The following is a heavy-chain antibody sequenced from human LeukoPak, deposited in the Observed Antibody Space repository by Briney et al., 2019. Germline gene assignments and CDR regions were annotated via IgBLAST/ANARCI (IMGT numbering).Heavy chain of an antibody. CDR2: ISYDGSNK. J-gene: IGHJ4*02. D-gene: IGHD3-22*01. V-gene: IGHV3-30-3*01. CDR1: GFTFSSYA. CDR3: ARDEGGDYYDSSGYYSFGDY. Sequence: GRSLRLSCAASGFTFSSYAMHWVRQAPGKGLEWVAVISYDGSNKYYADSVKGRFTISRDNAKNSLYLQMNSLRAEDTAVYYCARDEGGDYYDSSGYYSFGDYWGQGTLVTVSS.